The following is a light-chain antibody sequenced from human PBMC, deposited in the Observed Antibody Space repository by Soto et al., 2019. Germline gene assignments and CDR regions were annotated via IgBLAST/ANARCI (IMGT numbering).Light chain of an antibody. CDR2: GAS. V-gene: IGKV3D-20*02. CDR3: QQRSNWPLT. J-gene: IGKJ4*01. Sequence: EVVLTQSPGTLSFSPGERATLSCRASQSVSSSYLAWYQQKPGQAPRLLIYGASSRATGIPDRFSGSGSGTDFTLTISSLEPEDFAVYYCQQRSNWPLTFGGGTKVDIK. CDR1: QSVSSSY.